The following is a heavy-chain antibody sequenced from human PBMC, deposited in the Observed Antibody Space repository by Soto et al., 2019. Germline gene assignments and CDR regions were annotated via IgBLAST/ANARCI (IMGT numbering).Heavy chain of an antibody. CDR3: ARDHPGSSHFDY. CDR1: GGSISSYY. V-gene: IGHV4-59*01. D-gene: IGHD3-10*01. CDR2: IYYSGST. J-gene: IGHJ4*02. Sequence: PSETLSLTCTVSGGSISSYYWSWIRQPPGKGLEWIGYIYYSGSTNYNPSLKSRVTISVDTSKNQFSLNLNSVTAADTAVYYCARDHPGSSHFDYWGQGTLVTVSS.